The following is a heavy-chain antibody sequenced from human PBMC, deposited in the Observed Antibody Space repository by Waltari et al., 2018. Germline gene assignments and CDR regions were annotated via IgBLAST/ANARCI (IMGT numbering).Heavy chain of an antibody. D-gene: IGHD3-22*01. CDR2: ISYSGST. J-gene: IGHJ4*02. CDR3: ARAGSGYYDTSCDFDY. Sequence: QVQLQESGQGLVKPSETLSLTCTVSGGSISGYYWSWIRQPPGKGLEWIGYISYSGSTNYNPSLNSRVTISVDTSTNHSSLKLSSVTAADTAFYYCARAGSGYYDTSCDFDYWGQGTLVTVSS. CDR1: GGSISGYY. V-gene: IGHV4-59*01.